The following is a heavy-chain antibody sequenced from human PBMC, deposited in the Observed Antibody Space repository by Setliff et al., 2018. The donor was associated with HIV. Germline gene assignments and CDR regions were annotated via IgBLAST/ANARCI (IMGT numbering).Heavy chain of an antibody. CDR2: IHDTGKT. CDR1: GDSIDRYY. J-gene: IGHJ4*02. D-gene: IGHD1-26*01. CDR3: ARLRSELGVFDY. Sequence: SETLSLTCTVSGDSIDRYYWSWIRQPPGRGLEWIAYIHDTGKTNSNPSLKSRVTISLDTTRNQFSLKLRSVTAADTAVYYCARLRSELGVFDYWVQGTLVTVSS. V-gene: IGHV4-59*08.